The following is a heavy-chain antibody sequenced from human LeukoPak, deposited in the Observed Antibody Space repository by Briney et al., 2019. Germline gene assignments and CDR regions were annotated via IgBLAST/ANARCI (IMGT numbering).Heavy chain of an antibody. Sequence: WMGRIIPILAIANYAQKFQGRVTITADKSTSTAYMELSSLRSEDTAVYYCASEMATHSFDYWGQGTLVTVSS. CDR3: ASEMATHSFDY. D-gene: IGHD5-24*01. V-gene: IGHV1-69*04. CDR2: IIPILAIA. J-gene: IGHJ4*02.